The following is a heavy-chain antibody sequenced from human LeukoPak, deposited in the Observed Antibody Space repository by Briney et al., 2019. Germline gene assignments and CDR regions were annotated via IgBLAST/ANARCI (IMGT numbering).Heavy chain of an antibody. V-gene: IGHV1-58*02. CDR1: GFTFTSSA. J-gene: IGHJ3*02. D-gene: IGHD3-9*01. CDR2: IVVGSGNT. CDR3: AAARPKHFDWLFLGDRAFDI. Sequence: GASVKVSCKASGFTFTSSAMQWVRQARGQRLEWIGWIVVGSGNTNYAQKFQERVTITRDMSTSTAYMELSSLRSEDTAVYYCAAARPKHFDWLFLGDRAFDIWGQGTMVTVSS.